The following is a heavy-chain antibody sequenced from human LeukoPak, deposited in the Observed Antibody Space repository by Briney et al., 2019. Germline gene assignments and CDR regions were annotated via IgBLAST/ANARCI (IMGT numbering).Heavy chain of an antibody. V-gene: IGHV4-61*02. J-gene: IGHJ4*02. CDR2: IYTSGST. D-gene: IGHD3-9*01. Sequence: SETLSLTCTVSGGSISSGSYYWSWIRQPAGKGLEWIGRIYTSGSTNYNPSLKSRVTISVDTSKNQFSLKLSSVTAADTAVYYCARRASDILTGYYRKTGNFDYWGQGTLVTVSS. CDR1: GGSISSGSYY. CDR3: ARRASDILTGYYRKTGNFDY.